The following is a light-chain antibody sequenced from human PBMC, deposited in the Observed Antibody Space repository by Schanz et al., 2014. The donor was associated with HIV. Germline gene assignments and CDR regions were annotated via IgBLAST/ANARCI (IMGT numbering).Light chain of an antibody. CDR3: SSYAGNNNLL. CDR2: DVN. Sequence: QSALAQPASVSGSPGQSITISCTGTSSDVGGYNYVSWYQQHPGKPPKLMIYDVNNRPSGVSNRFSGSKSGNTASLTISGLQAEDEADYYCSSYAGNNNLLFGGGTQLTVL. CDR1: SSDVGGYNY. V-gene: IGLV2-14*03. J-gene: IGLJ2*01.